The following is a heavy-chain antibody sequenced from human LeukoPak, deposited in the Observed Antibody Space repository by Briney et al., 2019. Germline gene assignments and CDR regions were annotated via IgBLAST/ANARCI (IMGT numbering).Heavy chain of an antibody. D-gene: IGHD5-18*01. V-gene: IGHV3-48*03. CDR1: GFTFSSYE. CDR2: ISSGGSTI. Sequence: GGSLKLSCGASGFTFSSYEMNWVRQAPGKGLEWVSYISSGGSTIYYADSVKGRLTISRDNAKNSLYLQMNSLRAEDTAVYYCASRAGYSYGRIDYWGQGTLVTVSS. CDR3: ASRAGYSYGRIDY. J-gene: IGHJ4*02.